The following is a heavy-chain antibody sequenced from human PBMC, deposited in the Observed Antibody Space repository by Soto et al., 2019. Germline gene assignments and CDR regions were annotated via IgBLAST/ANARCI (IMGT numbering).Heavy chain of an antibody. J-gene: IGHJ5*02. CDR3: AKSEGEQQLPPGFVWFAP. CDR1: GYTFTSYD. D-gene: IGHD6-13*01. Sequence: ASVKVSCKASGYTFTSYDINWVRQATGQGLEWMGWMNPNSGNTGYAQKFQGRVTMTRNTSISTAYMELSSLRSEDTAVYYCAKSEGEQQLPPGFVWFAPWGQGTLVPVSS. CDR2: MNPNSGNT. V-gene: IGHV1-8*01.